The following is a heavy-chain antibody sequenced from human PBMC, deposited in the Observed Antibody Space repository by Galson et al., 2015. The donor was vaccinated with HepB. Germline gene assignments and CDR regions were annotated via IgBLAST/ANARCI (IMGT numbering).Heavy chain of an antibody. J-gene: IGHJ5*02. V-gene: IGHV3-30*04. Sequence: SLRLSCAASGFTFSSYAMHWVRQAPGKGLEWVAVISYDGSNKYYADSVKGRFTISRDNSKNTLYLQMNSLRAEDTAVYYCARAGVQLWPIWGKNWFDPWGQGTLVTVSS. CDR1: GFTFSSYA. CDR3: ARAGVQLWPIWGKNWFDP. D-gene: IGHD5-18*01. CDR2: ISYDGSNK.